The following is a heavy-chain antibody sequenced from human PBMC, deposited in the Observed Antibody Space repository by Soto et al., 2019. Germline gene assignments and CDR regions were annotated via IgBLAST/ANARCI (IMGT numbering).Heavy chain of an antibody. V-gene: IGHV2-5*01. D-gene: IGHD3-9*01. CDR1: GFSLTTAGMS. CDR3: AQSRSTLIDSGYFS. J-gene: IGHJ4*02. Sequence: QITLKESGPALLNPTQTLSLTCNVSGFSLTTAGMSVGWIRQPPGKALEWLGLIYWTDEKIYSPSLKERLTLTQDTSENRIVLTLTNVGPPDSGTYYCAQSRSTLIDSGYFSWGQGTLVTVSS. CDR2: IYWTDEK.